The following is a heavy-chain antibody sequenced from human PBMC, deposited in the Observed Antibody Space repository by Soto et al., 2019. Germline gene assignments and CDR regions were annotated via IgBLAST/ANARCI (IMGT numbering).Heavy chain of an antibody. CDR1: GYTFTSYY. J-gene: IGHJ4*02. V-gene: IGHV1-46*01. Sequence: QVQLVQSGAEVKKPGASVRVSCKASGYTFTSYYMHWVRQAPGQGLEWMGVIKTSSGSASYAEMSQDRVTMTRDTSTSTVYMLLSSLRSEDTAMYYCARDNRAGGGYYYPVNWGQGTLVTVSS. D-gene: IGHD3-22*01. CDR3: ARDNRAGGGYYYPVN. CDR2: IKTSSGSA.